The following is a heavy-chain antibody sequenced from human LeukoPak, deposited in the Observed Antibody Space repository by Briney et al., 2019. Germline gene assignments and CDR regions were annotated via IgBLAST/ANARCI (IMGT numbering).Heavy chain of an antibody. Sequence: PGGSLRLSCAASGFTFSSYGMHWVRQAPGKGLEWVAFIRYDGSNKDYVDSVKGRFTISRDNSKNTLYLQMNSLRAEDTAVYYCARVLRFLEWLAFDIWGQGTMVTVSS. CDR2: IRYDGSNK. CDR1: GFTFSSYG. CDR3: ARVLRFLEWLAFDI. D-gene: IGHD3-3*01. J-gene: IGHJ3*02. V-gene: IGHV3-30*02.